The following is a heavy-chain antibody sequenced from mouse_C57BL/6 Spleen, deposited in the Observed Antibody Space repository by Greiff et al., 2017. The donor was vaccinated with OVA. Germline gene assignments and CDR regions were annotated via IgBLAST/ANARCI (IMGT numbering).Heavy chain of an antibody. CDR1: GYTFTDYY. CDR2: INPNNGGT. V-gene: IGHV1-26*01. CDR3: ARAYYSNPRYFDV. Sequence: VQLQQSGPELVKPGASVKISCKASGYTFTDYYMNWVKQSHGKSLEWIGDINPNNGGTSYNQKFKGKATLTVDKSPSTAYMELRSLTSEDSAVYYCARAYYSNPRYFDVWGTGTTVTVSS. J-gene: IGHJ1*03. D-gene: IGHD2-5*01.